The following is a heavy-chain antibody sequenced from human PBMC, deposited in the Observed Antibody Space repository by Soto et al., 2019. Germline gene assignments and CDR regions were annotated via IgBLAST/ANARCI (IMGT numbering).Heavy chain of an antibody. CDR2: LNPSGGST. V-gene: IGHV1-46*01. J-gene: IGHJ5*02. CDR3: ARDRTRLTVAGIIEP. CDR1: GYTFTSYY. Sequence: ASVKCSCKASGYTFTSYYMHWVRPAPGQGLEWMGILNPSGGSTSYAQKFQGRVTMTRDTSTRTVYMELSSLRSEDTAVYYCARDRTRLTVAGIIEPWGQGTLVTVSS. D-gene: IGHD6-19*01.